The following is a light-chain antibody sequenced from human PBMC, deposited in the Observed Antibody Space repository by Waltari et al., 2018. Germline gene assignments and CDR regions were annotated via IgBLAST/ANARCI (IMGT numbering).Light chain of an antibody. CDR3: SSYAGSNNLV. CDR1: SSEVCGYNY. CDR2: EAS. Sequence: QSALTQPPSASGSPVQSVTISCTGTSSEVCGYNYISWYQQHPGKAHQLMIYEASKRPSGVPDRFSGSKSGNTASLTVSGLQAEDEADYYCSSYAGSNNLVFGGGTKLTVL. V-gene: IGLV2-8*01. J-gene: IGLJ3*02.